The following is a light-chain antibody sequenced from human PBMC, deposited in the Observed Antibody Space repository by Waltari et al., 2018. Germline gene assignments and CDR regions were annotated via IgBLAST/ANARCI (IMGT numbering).Light chain of an antibody. J-gene: IGLJ3*02. CDR2: DVT. CDR3: SSYTSSSTWV. CDR1: SHDVGGYKY. V-gene: IGLV2-14*03. Sequence: QSALTQPASVSGSPGQSITISCTGTSHDVGGYKYVSWYRQHPGKAPKLLIYDVTKRPSGVSNRFSGSKSGNTASLTISGLQADDEADYYCSSYTSSSTWVFGGGTKLTVL.